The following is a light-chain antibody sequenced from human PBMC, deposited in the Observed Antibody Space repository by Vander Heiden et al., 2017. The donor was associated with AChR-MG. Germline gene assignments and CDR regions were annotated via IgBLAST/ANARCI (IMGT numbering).Light chain of an antibody. CDR3: QSYDSSLSGSRV. CDR1: SSNIGAGFD. CDR2: GNK. J-gene: IGLJ2*01. V-gene: IGLV1-40*01. Sequence: QSVLTQPPPVSGAPGQRVTISCSGSSSNIGAGFDVHWYQQLPGAAPNLLIYGNKNRPSGVPDRFSGSKSGTSASLAITGLQAEDEADYYCQSYDSSLSGSRVFGGGNKLTVL.